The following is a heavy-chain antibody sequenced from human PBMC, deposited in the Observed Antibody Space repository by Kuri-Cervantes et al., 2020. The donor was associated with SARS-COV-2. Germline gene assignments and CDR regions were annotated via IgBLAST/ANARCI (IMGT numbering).Heavy chain of an antibody. J-gene: IGHJ5*02. CDR1: GFLFSASA. Sequence: GESLKISCEVSGFLFSASAIHWVRQGSGKGLEWVGRVRGKANNYATAYAASVKGRFTISRDDSKNMAYLQMNSLKTEGTALYYCARDLDYSNDNWFDPWGQGTLVTVSS. V-gene: IGHV3-73*01. CDR2: VRGKANNYAT. D-gene: IGHD4-11*01. CDR3: ARDLDYSNDNWFDP.